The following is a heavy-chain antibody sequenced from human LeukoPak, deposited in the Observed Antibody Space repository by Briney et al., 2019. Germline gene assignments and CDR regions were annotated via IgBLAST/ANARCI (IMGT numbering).Heavy chain of an antibody. V-gene: IGHV3-30*02. J-gene: IGHJ4*02. D-gene: IGHD3-22*01. CDR2: IRYDGSNK. CDR1: GFTFSSYG. CDR3: AKAGDTMIVGPPGY. Sequence: PGGSLRLSCAASGFTFSSYGMHWVRQAPGKGLEWVAFIRYDGSNKYYADSVKGRFTISRDNSKNTLYLQMNSLRAEDTAVYYCAKAGDTMIVGPPGYWGQGTLVTVSS.